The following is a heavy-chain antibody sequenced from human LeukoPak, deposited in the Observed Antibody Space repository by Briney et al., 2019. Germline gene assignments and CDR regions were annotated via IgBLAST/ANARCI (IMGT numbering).Heavy chain of an antibody. J-gene: IGHJ5*02. CDR2: IIPIFGTA. V-gene: IGHV1-69*05. Sequence: SVKVSCKASGGTFSSYAISWVRQAPGQGLEWMGRIIPIFGTANYAQKFQGRVTITTDESTSTAYMELSSLSSEDTAVYYCARAPAAGTGYWFDPWGQGTLVTVSS. CDR3: ARAPAAGTGYWFDP. CDR1: GGTFSSYA. D-gene: IGHD6-13*01.